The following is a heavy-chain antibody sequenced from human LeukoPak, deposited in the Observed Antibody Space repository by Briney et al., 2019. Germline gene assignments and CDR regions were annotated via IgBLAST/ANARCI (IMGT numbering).Heavy chain of an antibody. Sequence: GWSLSLSCVSSGFTFNNYAMNWVRQAPGKGLEWVSSISGSGSITYYADSVKGRFTISRDTSKNTLWLQMNSLRVDDTALYYCAKSLGGDYGSGSYYVVFDSWGQGTLVTVSS. CDR2: ISGSGSIT. D-gene: IGHD3-10*01. CDR3: AKSLGGDYGSGSYYVVFDS. V-gene: IGHV3-23*01. J-gene: IGHJ4*02. CDR1: GFTFNNYA.